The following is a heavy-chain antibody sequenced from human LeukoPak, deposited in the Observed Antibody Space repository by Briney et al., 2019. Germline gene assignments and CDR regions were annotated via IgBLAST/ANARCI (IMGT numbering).Heavy chain of an antibody. Sequence: PGRSLRLPCAASGFTFSSYSMNWVRQAPGKGLEWVSSISSSSSYIYYADSVKGRFTISRDNAKNSLYLQMNSLRAEDTAVYYCARNGYLERRDFDYWGQGTLVTVSS. CDR2: ISSSSSYI. V-gene: IGHV3-21*01. D-gene: IGHD1-1*01. CDR1: GFTFSSYS. J-gene: IGHJ4*02. CDR3: ARNGYLERRDFDY.